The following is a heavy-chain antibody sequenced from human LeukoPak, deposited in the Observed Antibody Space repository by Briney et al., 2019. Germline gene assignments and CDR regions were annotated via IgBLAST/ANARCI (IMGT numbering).Heavy chain of an antibody. J-gene: IGHJ4*02. CDR1: GGTFSSYA. CDR3: ARGEDFWSGDIYYFDY. D-gene: IGHD3-3*01. V-gene: IGHV1-69*04. CDR2: IIPILGIA. Sequence: SVKVSCKASGGTFSSYAISWVRQAPGQGLEWMGRIIPILGIANYAQKFQGRVTMTRDTSTSTVYMELSSLRSEDTAVYYCARGEDFWSGDIYYFDYWGQGTLVIVSS.